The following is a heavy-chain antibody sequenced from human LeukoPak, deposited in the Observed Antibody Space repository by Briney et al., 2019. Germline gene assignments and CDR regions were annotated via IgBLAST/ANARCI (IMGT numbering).Heavy chain of an antibody. Sequence: SETLSLTCTVSGVSISSYYWSWIRQPPGKGLEWIGYIYYSGSNNYNPSLKSRVTITVDTSKNQFSLKLSSVTAADTAVYYCARAKAVAGPLDYWGQGTLVTVSS. CDR3: ARAKAVAGPLDY. J-gene: IGHJ4*02. CDR1: GVSISSYY. V-gene: IGHV4-59*08. D-gene: IGHD6-19*01. CDR2: IYYSGSN.